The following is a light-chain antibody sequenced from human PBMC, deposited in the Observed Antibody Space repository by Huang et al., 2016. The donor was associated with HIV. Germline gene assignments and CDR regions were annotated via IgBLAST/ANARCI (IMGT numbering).Light chain of an antibody. Sequence: EIVLMQSPAALSLSPGQKATLFCRASQTVTDNYLAWYQQKPGHAPRLLVYGASYRVNGIPARFSGSGSGTDFTLSISSLEPEDFALYFCQQYASSFFTFGQGTNLEI. J-gene: IGKJ2*01. CDR2: GAS. V-gene: IGKV3-20*01. CDR3: QQYASSFFT. CDR1: QTVTDNY.